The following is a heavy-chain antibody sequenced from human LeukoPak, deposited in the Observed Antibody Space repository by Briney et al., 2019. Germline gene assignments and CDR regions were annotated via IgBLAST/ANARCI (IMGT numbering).Heavy chain of an antibody. CDR2: IYPGDSYT. D-gene: IGHD6-19*01. CDR1: GYSFTSCW. Sequence: GESLKISCKGSGYSFTSCWIGWVRQMPGKGLEWMGIIYPGDSYTRYSPSFQGQVTISVDKSISTAYLQWSSLKASDTAMYYCATPAVAGGAGFDYWGQGTLVTVSS. J-gene: IGHJ4*02. CDR3: ATPAVAGGAGFDY. V-gene: IGHV5-51*01.